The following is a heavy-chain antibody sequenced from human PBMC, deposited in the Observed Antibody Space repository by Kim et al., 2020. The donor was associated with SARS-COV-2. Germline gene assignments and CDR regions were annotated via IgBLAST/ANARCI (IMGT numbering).Heavy chain of an antibody. D-gene: IGHD6-13*01. CDR1: GFTFSSYG. J-gene: IGHJ5*02. Sequence: GGSLRLSCAASGFTFSSYGMHWVRQAPGKGLEWVAVIWYDGSNKYYADSVKGRFTISRDNSKNTLYLQMNSLRAEDTAVYYCARDGAEQQLVGPTPWFDPWGQGTLVTVSS. CDR2: IWYDGSNK. V-gene: IGHV3-33*01. CDR3: ARDGAEQQLVGPTPWFDP.